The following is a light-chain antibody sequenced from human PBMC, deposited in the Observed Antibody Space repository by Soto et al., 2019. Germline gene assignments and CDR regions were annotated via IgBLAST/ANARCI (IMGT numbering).Light chain of an antibody. V-gene: IGLV2-8*01. J-gene: IGLJ2*01. CDR1: SSDVGNYNY. CDR2: EVN. Sequence: QSALTQPPSASGSPGQSVTISCTGTSSDVGNYNYVSWYQQYPGKAPKLMIYEVNKRPSGVADRFSGSKSGNTASLTVSGLQAEDEADYYCTSYAAGKNVVFGGGTKVTVL. CDR3: TSYAAGKNVV.